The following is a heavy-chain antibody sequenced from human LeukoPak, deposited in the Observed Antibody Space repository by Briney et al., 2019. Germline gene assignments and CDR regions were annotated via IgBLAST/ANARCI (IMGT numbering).Heavy chain of an antibody. J-gene: IGHJ5*02. CDR2: IIPIFGTA. Sequence: GASVKVSRKASGGTFSSYAISWVRQAPGQGLEWMGGIIPIFGTANYAQKFQGRVTITADESTSTAYMELRSLRSDDTAVYYCARDLTIFGVVILDNWFDPWGQGTLVTVSS. CDR1: GGTFSSYA. V-gene: IGHV1-69*01. D-gene: IGHD3-3*01. CDR3: ARDLTIFGVVILDNWFDP.